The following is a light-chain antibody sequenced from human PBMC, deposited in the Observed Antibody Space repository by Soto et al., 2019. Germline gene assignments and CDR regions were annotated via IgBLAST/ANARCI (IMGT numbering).Light chain of an antibody. Sequence: EIVLTQSPVTLSLSPGERATLSCRASQSVSRYLAWIQQKPGQAPRLLIYDASNRATGTSARFSGSGSGTDFTLTISSLEPEDFAVYYCQQRSAFGQGTKVDIK. CDR2: DAS. CDR1: QSVSRY. V-gene: IGKV3-11*01. CDR3: QQRSA. J-gene: IGKJ1*01.